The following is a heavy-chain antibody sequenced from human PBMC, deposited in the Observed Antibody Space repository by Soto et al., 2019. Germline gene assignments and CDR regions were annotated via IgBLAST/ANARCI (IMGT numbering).Heavy chain of an antibody. CDR2: IDWDDDK. D-gene: IGHD1-1*01. Sequence: QITLKESGPTLVKPTQTLTLSCTFSGFSFSTTGVGVGWIRQPPGKALEWLALIDWDDDKRYSASLKSRLTITKDTSKNQVVLTMTNMDPVDTATYYCARQLPRLVKGAFDIWGQGTMVTVS. CDR1: GFSFSTTGVG. CDR3: ARQLPRLVKGAFDI. J-gene: IGHJ3*02. V-gene: IGHV2-5*02.